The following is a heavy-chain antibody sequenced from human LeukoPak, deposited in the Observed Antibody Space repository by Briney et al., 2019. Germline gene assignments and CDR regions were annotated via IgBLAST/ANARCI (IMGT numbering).Heavy chain of an antibody. J-gene: IGHJ6*03. CDR1: GYSFTDYW. Sequence: GESLKISCKASGYSFTDYWIGWVRQMPGKGLEWMGIIYPRDSHTMYSPSFQGQVTVSADKSITTAYLQWSSLKASDTAIYYCTRVDFYYYYMDFWGKGTTVSVSS. CDR3: TRVDFYYYYMDF. CDR2: IYPRDSHT. V-gene: IGHV5-51*01.